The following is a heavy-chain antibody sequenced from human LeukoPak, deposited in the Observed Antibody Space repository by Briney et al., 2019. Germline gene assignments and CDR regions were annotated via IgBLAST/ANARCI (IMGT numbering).Heavy chain of an antibody. CDR3: ARYLCSGGSCCSGFDY. J-gene: IGHJ4*02. CDR1: GGSISSGSYD. CDR2: IYTSGST. V-gene: IGHV4-61*02. D-gene: IGHD2-15*01. Sequence: SETLSLTCTVSGGSISSGSYDWSWIRQPAGKGLEWIGRIYTSGSTNYNPSLTSRVTISVDTSKNQFSLKLSSVTAADTAVYYCARYLCSGGSCCSGFDYWGQGTLVTVSS.